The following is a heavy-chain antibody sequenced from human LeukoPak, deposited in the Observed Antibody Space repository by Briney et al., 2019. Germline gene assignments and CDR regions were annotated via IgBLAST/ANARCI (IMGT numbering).Heavy chain of an antibody. V-gene: IGHV4-34*01. CDR1: GGSFSGYY. CDR2: INHSGST. J-gene: IGHJ4*02. D-gene: IGHD3-10*01. CDR3: ARRVRGVITPLDY. Sequence: SETLSLTCAVYGGSFSGYYCSWIRQPPGKGLEWIGEINHSGSTNYNPSLKSRVTISVDTSKNQFSLKLSSVTAADTAVYYCARRVRGVITPLDYWGQGTLVTVSS.